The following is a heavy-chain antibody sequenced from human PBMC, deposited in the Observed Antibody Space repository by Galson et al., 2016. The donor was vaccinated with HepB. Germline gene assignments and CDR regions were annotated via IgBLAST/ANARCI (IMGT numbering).Heavy chain of an antibody. V-gene: IGHV3-30*14. CDR1: GFTFSSYS. Sequence: SLRLSCAASGFTFSSYSMHWVRQAPGKGLGWVAVITYDGSNKFYADSVKGRCTISRDNSKNTLYLQMNSLRVEDTAVYYCAKGYSSLRRFFDYWGRGILVTVSS. J-gene: IGHJ4*02. D-gene: IGHD1-26*01. CDR3: AKGYSSLRRFFDY. CDR2: ITYDGSNK.